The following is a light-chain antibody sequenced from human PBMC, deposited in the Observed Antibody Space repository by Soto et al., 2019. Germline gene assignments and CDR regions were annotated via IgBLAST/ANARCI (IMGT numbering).Light chain of an antibody. Sequence: EIVMTQSPLSLTVTPGEPASISCKSSQSLQHNNGNTLLDWYMQKPGQSPQLLIYLASRRAPGAPDRVSGSGTVQNLKLKITTGEADDAAIYYCIKALKPPRTFAQGPKLKI. CDR1: QSLQHNNGNTL. J-gene: IGKJ1*01. CDR3: IKALKPPRT. V-gene: IGKV2-28*01. CDR2: LAS.